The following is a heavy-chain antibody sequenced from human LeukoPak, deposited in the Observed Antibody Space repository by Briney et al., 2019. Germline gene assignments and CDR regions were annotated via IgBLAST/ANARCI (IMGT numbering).Heavy chain of an antibody. D-gene: IGHD3-22*01. J-gene: IGHJ4*02. Sequence: GGSLRLSCAASGFTFSSYGMHWVRQAPGKGLEWVAVIWYGGSNKYYADSVKGRFTISRDNSKNTLYLQMHSLRAEDTAVYYCAKTYDSSGYELDYWGQGTLVTVSS. CDR3: AKTYDSSGYELDY. CDR2: IWYGGSNK. CDR1: GFTFSSYG. V-gene: IGHV3-30*02.